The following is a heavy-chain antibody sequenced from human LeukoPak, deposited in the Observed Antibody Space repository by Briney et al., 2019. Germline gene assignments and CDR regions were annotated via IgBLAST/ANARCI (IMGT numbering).Heavy chain of an antibody. Sequence: SETLSLTCTVSGGSISSHYWSWIRQPPGKGLEWIGHIYYSGSTHYNPSLKSRVTISVDTSKNQFSLKLSSVTAADTAVYYCARGGALLWFYYYMDVWGKGTTVTVSS. V-gene: IGHV4-59*11. J-gene: IGHJ6*03. CDR1: GGSISSHY. CDR2: IYYSGST. CDR3: ARGGALLWFYYYMDV. D-gene: IGHD3-10*01.